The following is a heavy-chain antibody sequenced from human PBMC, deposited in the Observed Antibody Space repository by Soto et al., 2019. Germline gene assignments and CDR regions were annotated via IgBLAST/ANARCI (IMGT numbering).Heavy chain of an antibody. J-gene: IGHJ4*02. CDR2: IHYSGST. Sequence: PGESLTLSCAASGFTFSSYDMSWIRQPPGKGLEWIGYIHYSGSTNYNPSLKSRVTMSVDTSRNQFSLKLSSVTAADTAVYYCARSIDSSGYYFSNCWGQGTLVTVSS. CDR1: GFTFSSYD. CDR3: ARSIDSSGYYFSNC. V-gene: IGHV4-59*01. D-gene: IGHD3-22*01.